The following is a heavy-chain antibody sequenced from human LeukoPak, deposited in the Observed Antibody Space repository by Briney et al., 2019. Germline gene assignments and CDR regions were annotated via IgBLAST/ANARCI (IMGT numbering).Heavy chain of an antibody. D-gene: IGHD6-6*01. CDR2: IYHSGST. J-gene: IGHJ4*02. Sequence: SETLSLTCTVSGGSISSGYYWGWIRQPPGKGLEWIGSIYHSGSTHYNPSLKSRVTISVDTSKNQFSLKLSSVTAAGTAVYYCARGRGSSSLYYFDYWGQGTLVTVSS. CDR1: GGSISSGYY. CDR3: ARGRGSSSLYYFDY. V-gene: IGHV4-38-2*02.